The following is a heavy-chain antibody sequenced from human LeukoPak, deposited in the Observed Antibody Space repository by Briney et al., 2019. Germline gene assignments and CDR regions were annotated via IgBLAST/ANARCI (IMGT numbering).Heavy chain of an antibody. CDR3: VRDYGSSWHFDY. D-gene: IGHD6-13*01. CDR2: INPNSGGT. V-gene: IGHV1-2*02. CDR1: GYTFTGYY. Sequence: ASVKVSCKASGYTFTGYYMHWVRQAPGQGLEWMGWINPNSGGTNYAQKFQGRVTMTRDTSISTAYMELSRLRSDDTAVYYCVRDYGSSWHFDYWGQGTLVTVSS. J-gene: IGHJ4*02.